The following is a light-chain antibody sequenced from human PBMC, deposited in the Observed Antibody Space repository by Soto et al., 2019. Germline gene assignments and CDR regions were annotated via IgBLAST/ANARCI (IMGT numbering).Light chain of an antibody. CDR1: QSISSY. V-gene: IGKV1-33*01. Sequence: DIQMTQSPSSRSASVGDRVTITCRASQSISSYLNWYQQKPGKAPKLLISAASSLQSGVPSRFSGSGSGTDFTLTISSLQPEDFATYYCQQYDNLPLIFGQGTRLEI. CDR2: AAS. J-gene: IGKJ5*01. CDR3: QQYDNLPLI.